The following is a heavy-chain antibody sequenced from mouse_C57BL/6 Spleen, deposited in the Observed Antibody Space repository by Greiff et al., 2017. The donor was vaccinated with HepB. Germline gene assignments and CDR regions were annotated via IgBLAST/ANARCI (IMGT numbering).Heavy chain of an antibody. CDR3: ARGGGITTVVAPFAY. J-gene: IGHJ3*01. Sequence: DVQLVESGGGLVQPGGSLKLSCAASGFTFSDYYMYWVRQTPEKRLEWVAYISNGGGSTYYPDTVKGRFTISRDNAKNTLYLQMSRLKSEDTAMYYCARGGGITTVVAPFAYWGQGTLVTVSA. CDR2: ISNGGGST. D-gene: IGHD1-1*01. CDR1: GFTFSDYY. V-gene: IGHV5-12*01.